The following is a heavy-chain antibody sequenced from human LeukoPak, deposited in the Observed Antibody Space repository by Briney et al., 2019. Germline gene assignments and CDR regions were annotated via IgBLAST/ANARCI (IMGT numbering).Heavy chain of an antibody. J-gene: IGHJ6*02. CDR3: AREHQQLELYGMDV. CDR2: IYTSGST. Sequence: PSETLSLTCTVSGGSISSYYWSWTRQPAGKGLEWIGRIYTSGSTNYNPSLKSRVTMSVDTSKNQFSLKLSSVTAADTAVYYCAREHQQLELYGMDVWGQGTTVTISS. V-gene: IGHV4-4*07. D-gene: IGHD6-13*01. CDR1: GGSISSYY.